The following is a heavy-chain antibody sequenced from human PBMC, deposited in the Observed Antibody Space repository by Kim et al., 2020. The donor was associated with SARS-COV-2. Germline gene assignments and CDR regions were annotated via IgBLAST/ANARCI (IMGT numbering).Heavy chain of an antibody. CDR3: ARGRGWNDGMRYFDY. Sequence: SRKSRVTISVDTSKNQFSPKLSSVTAADTSVYYCARGRGWNDGMRYFDYWGQGTLVTVSS. V-gene: IGHV4-34*01. J-gene: IGHJ4*02. D-gene: IGHD1-1*01.